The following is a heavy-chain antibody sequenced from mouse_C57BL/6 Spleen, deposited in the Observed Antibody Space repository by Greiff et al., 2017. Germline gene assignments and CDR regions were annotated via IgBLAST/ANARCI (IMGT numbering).Heavy chain of an antibody. CDR1: GYTFTTYP. J-gene: IGHJ4*01. CDR3: AITTVVDQIYYAMDY. D-gene: IGHD1-1*01. Sequence: VQLQESGAELVKPGASVKMSCKASGYTFTTYPIEWMNQNHGKSLEWIGNFHPYNDDTKYNEKFKGKATLTVEKSSSTVYLELSRLTSDDSSVYYCAITTVVDQIYYAMDYWGQGTSVTVSS. V-gene: IGHV1-47*01. CDR2: FHPYNDDT.